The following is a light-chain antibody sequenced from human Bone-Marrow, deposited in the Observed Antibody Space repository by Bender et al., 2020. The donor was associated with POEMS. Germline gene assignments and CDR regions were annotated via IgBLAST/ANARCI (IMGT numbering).Light chain of an antibody. CDR1: SSDVGGYNY. J-gene: IGLJ3*02. CDR2: DVS. Sequence: QSALTQPASVSASPGQSITISCTGTSSDVGGYNYVSWYQQHPGKAPKLMIYDVSNRPSGVSNRFSGSKSGNTASLTISGLQAEDEADYYCSSYVALSTWVFGGGTKVTVL. V-gene: IGLV2-14*01. CDR3: SSYVALSTWV.